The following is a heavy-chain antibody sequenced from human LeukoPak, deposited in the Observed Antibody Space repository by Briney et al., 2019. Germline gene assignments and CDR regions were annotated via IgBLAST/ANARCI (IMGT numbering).Heavy chain of an antibody. CDR3: ARDYLVATRGYYYYYGMDV. CDR1: GCTFSSYA. Sequence: ASVKVSCKASGCTFSSYAISWVRQAPGQGLEWMGRIIPILGIANYAQKFQGRVTITADKSTSTAYMELSSLRSEDTAVYYCARDYLVATRGYYYYYGMDVWGQGTTVTVSS. D-gene: IGHD5-24*01. J-gene: IGHJ6*02. V-gene: IGHV1-69*04. CDR2: IIPILGIA.